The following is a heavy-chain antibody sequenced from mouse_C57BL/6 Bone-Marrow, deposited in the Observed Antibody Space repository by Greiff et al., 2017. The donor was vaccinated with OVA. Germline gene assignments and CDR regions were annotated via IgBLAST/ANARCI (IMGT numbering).Heavy chain of an antibody. CDR2: ISGGGGNT. CDR3: ARRSYYGNYYFDY. Sequence: EVKVVESGGGLVKPGGSLKLSCAASGFTFSSYTMSWVRQTPEKRLEWVATISGGGGNTYYPDSVKGRFTISRDNAKNTLYLQMSSLRSEDTALYYCARRSYYGNYYFDYWGQGTTLTVSS. CDR1: GFTFSSYT. J-gene: IGHJ2*01. V-gene: IGHV5-9*01. D-gene: IGHD2-1*01.